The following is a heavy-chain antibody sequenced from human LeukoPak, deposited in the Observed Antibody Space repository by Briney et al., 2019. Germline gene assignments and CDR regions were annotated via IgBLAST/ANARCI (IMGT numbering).Heavy chain of an antibody. Sequence: GSLRLFFAASGFTFRSYAKQWVRTAPGKGREWVSYITYNSGTIFYADSVKGRFTISRDNAKDSLYLQMSSLRDEDTAVYYCAKKSGWSPTTPIDYWGQGTRVTGSS. CDR3: AKKSGWSPTTPIDY. CDR2: ITYNSGTI. D-gene: IGHD2-15*01. V-gene: IGHV3-48*02. J-gene: IGHJ4*02. CDR1: GFTFRSYA.